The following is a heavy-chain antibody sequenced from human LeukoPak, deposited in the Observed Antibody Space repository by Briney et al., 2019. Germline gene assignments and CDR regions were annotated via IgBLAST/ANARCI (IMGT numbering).Heavy chain of an antibody. V-gene: IGHV4-59*01. D-gene: IGHD3-3*02. CDR1: GGSISPYY. CDR3: ARAFYPGYYSYMAV. CDR2: IYYSGST. Sequence: PSETLPLTCTVSGGSISPYYWSWIRQPPGKGLEWIGYIYYSGSTNYNPSLKSRVTISVDTSKNQFSLKLSSVTAADTAVYYCARAFYPGYYSYMAVWGKGTTVTVSS. J-gene: IGHJ6*03.